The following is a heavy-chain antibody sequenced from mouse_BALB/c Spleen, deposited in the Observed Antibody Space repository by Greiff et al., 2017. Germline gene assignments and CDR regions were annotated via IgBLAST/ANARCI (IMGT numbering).Heavy chain of an antibody. CDR3: ARSYYDYAPFAY. Sequence: VQLKESGPGLVQPSQSLSITCTVSGFSLTSYGVHWVRQSPGKGLEWLGVIWSGGSTDYNAAFISRLSISKDNSKSQVFFKMNSLQANDTAIYYCARSYYDYAPFAYWGQGTLVTVSA. J-gene: IGHJ3*01. D-gene: IGHD2-4*01. V-gene: IGHV2-2*02. CDR1: GFSLTSYG. CDR2: IWSGGST.